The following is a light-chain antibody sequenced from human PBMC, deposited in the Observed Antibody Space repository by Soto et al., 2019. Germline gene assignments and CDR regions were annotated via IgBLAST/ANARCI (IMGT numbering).Light chain of an antibody. CDR1: QSISIY. V-gene: IGKV3-11*01. Sequence: IVLTQSPATLSLSPGERATLSCRASQSISIYLAWYQQRPGQAPRLLISDASNRATGIPARFSGGGSGTEFTLTISSLQSEDFAIYYCQQYNNWPPWTFGQGTRLEIK. CDR3: QQYNNWPPWT. CDR2: DAS. J-gene: IGKJ5*01.